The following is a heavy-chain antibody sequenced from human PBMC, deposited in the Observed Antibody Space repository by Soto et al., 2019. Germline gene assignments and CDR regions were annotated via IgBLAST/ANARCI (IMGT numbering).Heavy chain of an antibody. J-gene: IGHJ4*02. CDR3: VRSKGGYSYGTPFDY. Sequence: EVQLEESGGALVQPGRSLRLSCAASGFTFDDYAMHWVRQVLGKGLEWVSSISWNSVNIGYSDSVKGRFTTSRDNAKNSLYLQMNSLRPEDTALYYCVRSKGGYSYGTPFDYWGQGTLGTVS. D-gene: IGHD5-18*01. CDR2: ISWNSVNI. CDR1: GFTFDDYA. V-gene: IGHV3-9*01.